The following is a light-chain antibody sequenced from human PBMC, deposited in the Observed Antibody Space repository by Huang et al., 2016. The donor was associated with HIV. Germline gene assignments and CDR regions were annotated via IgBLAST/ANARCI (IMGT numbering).Light chain of an antibody. V-gene: IGKV1-12*01. CDR3: LQADISPRS. J-gene: IGKJ5*01. Sequence: DIQMTQSPSSVSASEGDTVTITCRASQDISIWFAWYQQKPRDAPTLLIHSASILVSGVPSRFSGSGSVTNFSLTINGLRPDDFATYSCLQADISPRSFGQGTRLDIQ. CDR2: SAS. CDR1: QDISIW.